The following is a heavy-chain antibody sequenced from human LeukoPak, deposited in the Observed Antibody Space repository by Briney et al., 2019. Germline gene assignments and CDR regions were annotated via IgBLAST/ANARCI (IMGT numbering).Heavy chain of an antibody. CDR3: AREEAMTVDY. CDR2: ISTSSTYI. D-gene: IGHD2-2*01. J-gene: IGHJ4*02. CDR1: GFTFSSNS. V-gene: IGHV3-21*01. Sequence: GGSLRLSCAASGFTFSSNSMNWVRQAPGKGLEWVSSISTSSTYIYYAASVRGRFTISRDNAKNSLYLQMNSLKAEDTAVYYCAREEAMTVDYWGQGILVTVSS.